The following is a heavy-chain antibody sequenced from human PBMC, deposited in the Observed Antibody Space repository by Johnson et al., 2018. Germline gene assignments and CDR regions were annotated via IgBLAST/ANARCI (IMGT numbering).Heavy chain of an antibody. CDR3: TRLIV. Sequence: VQLVESGGGLVQPGGSLKLSCAASGFTFSGSALHWVRQASGKGLEWVGRIRSKANNYATAYAASVKGRFTISREDSKNTAYLQMNSLKTEDTAVYYCTRLIVWGQGTTVTVSS. J-gene: IGHJ6*02. CDR1: GFTFSGSA. CDR2: IRSKANNYAT. V-gene: IGHV3-73*02.